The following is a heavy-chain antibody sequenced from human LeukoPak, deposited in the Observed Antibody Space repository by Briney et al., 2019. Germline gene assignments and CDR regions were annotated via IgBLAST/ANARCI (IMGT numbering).Heavy chain of an antibody. CDR3: ARLSGSYYSDFDY. CDR1: GGSISSYY. V-gene: IGHV4-39*01. Sequence: PSETLSLTCTVSGGSISSYYWGWIRQPPGKGLEWIGSIYYSGSAYYNPSLKSRVTISVDTSKNQFSLKLSSVTAADTAVYYCARLSGSYYSDFDYWGQGTLVTVSS. J-gene: IGHJ4*02. D-gene: IGHD1-26*01. CDR2: IYYSGSA.